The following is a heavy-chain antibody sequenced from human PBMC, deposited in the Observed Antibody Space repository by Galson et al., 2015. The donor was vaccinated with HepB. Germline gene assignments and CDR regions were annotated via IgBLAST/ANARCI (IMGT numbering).Heavy chain of an antibody. CDR3: ASIRGSWAESGNARSGDY. V-gene: IGHV3-33*01. J-gene: IGHJ4*02. CDR1: GFTFGSYG. D-gene: IGHD1-26*01. CDR2: IWYDGSNK. Sequence: SLRLSCAASGFTFGSYGMHWVRQAPGKGLEWVAVIWYDGSNKYYADSVKGRFTISRDNSKNTLYVQMNSLRAEDTAVYYCASIRGSWAESGNARSGDYWGQGTLVTVSS.